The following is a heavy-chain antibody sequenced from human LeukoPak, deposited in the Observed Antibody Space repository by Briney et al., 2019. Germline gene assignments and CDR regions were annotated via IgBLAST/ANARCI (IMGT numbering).Heavy chain of an antibody. CDR1: GYTFTGYY. CDR2: INPNSGGT. Sequence: ASVKVSCKASGYTFTGYYMHWVRQAPGQGLEWMGWINPNSGGTNYAQKFQGRVTMTRDTSISTAYMELSRLRSDDTAVYYCASGLGLAVAGKNRAYYFDYWGQGTLVTVSS. D-gene: IGHD6-19*01. CDR3: ASGLGLAVAGKNRAYYFDY. V-gene: IGHV1-2*02. J-gene: IGHJ4*02.